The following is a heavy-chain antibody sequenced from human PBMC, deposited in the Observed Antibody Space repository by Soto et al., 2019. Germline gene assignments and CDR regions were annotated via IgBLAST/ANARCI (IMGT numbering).Heavy chain of an antibody. CDR3: ARSLVDTTSYYYGMDV. CDR2: IDPSDSYT. Sequence: GESLKISCKGSGYSFTSYWISWVRQMPGKGLEWMGRIDPSDSYTNYSPSFQGHVTISADKSISTAYLQWSSLKASDTAMYYCARSLVDTTSYYYGMDVWGQGTTVPVSS. J-gene: IGHJ6*02. D-gene: IGHD5-12*01. V-gene: IGHV5-10-1*01. CDR1: GYSFTSYW.